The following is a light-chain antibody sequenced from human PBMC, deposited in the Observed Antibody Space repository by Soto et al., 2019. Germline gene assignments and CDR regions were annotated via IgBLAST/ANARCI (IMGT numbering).Light chain of an antibody. CDR2: ENN. J-gene: IGLJ2*01. V-gene: IGLV1-51*02. CDR1: SSKIGNNY. Sequence: QSVLTQPPSVSAAPGQKVTISCSGSSSKIGNNYVSWYQQLPGTAPKLLIYENNKRPSGIPDRFSGYKSGTSATLGITGLQTGDEADYYCGTWDSSLSAVVFGGGTKVTV. CDR3: GTWDSSLSAVV.